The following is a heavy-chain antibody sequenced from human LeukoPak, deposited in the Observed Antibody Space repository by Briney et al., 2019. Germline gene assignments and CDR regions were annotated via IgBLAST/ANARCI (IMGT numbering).Heavy chain of an antibody. D-gene: IGHD6-13*01. V-gene: IGHV4-59*08. CDR2: IYYSGSA. CDR1: GFTFSSYA. J-gene: IGHJ5*02. Sequence: GSLRLSCAASGFTFSSYAMSWIRQPPGKGLEWIGYIYYSGSANYNPSLKSRVTISVDTSKNQFSLKLSSVTAADTAVYYCARHLTSGPQQLVRGGNWFDPWGQGTLVTVSS. CDR3: ARHLTSGPQQLVRGGNWFDP.